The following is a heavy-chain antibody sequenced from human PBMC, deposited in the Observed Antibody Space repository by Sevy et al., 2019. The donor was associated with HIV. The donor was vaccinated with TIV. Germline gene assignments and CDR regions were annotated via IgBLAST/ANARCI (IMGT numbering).Heavy chain of an antibody. J-gene: IGHJ4*02. CDR3: ARRGWLRAFDY. V-gene: IGHV4-39*01. CDR2: IYYSGST. CDR1: GSSISSSSYY. D-gene: IGHD5-12*01. Sequence: SETLSLTCTVSGSSISSSSYYWGWIRQPPGKGLERIVSIYYSGSTYYNPSLKSRVTISVDTSKNQFSLKLSSVTAADTAVYYCARRGWLRAFDYWGQGTLVTVSS.